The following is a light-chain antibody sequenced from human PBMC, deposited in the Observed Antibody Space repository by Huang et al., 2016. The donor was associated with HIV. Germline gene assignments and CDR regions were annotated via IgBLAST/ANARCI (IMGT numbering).Light chain of an antibody. CDR1: QSVSSSY. V-gene: IGKV3-20*01. CDR2: GAS. CDR3: QQYGSSPFT. Sequence: EIVLTQSPGTLSLSPGERATLSCRASQSVSSSYLAWYQQKPGQAPRLLIYGASSRATGIPDRFSGSGSGTDFTLTTSRLEPEDFEVYYCQQYGSSPFTFGQGTKLEIK. J-gene: IGKJ2*01.